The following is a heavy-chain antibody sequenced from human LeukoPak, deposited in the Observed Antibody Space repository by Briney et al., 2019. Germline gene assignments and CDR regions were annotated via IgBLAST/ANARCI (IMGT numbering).Heavy chain of an antibody. V-gene: IGHV1-2*02. CDR1: GYTFTGYY. Sequence: ASVKVSCKATGYTFTGYYIHWVRQPPGQGLEWMGWINCNSGGTNYAKHFHGRVTVIRDTSISKVCIELSRLRSDDTAGYYCARDLATVATPYFDYSGQGCLVTVSS. J-gene: IGHJ4*02. CDR2: INCNSGGT. D-gene: IGHD4-23*01. CDR3: ARDLATVATPYFDY.